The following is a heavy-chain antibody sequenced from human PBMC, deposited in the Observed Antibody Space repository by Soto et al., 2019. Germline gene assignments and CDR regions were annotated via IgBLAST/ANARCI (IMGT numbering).Heavy chain of an antibody. Sequence: PSETLSLTCTVSGGSISSSSYYWGWIRQPPGKGLEWIGSIYFSGSTYYNPSLKCRVTISVDTSKNQFSLKLSSVTAADTAVYYCARHTNYGGWFDPWGQGTLVTVSS. CDR2: IYFSGST. V-gene: IGHV4-39*01. J-gene: IGHJ5*02. CDR1: GGSISSSSYY. D-gene: IGHD2-8*01. CDR3: ARHTNYGGWFDP.